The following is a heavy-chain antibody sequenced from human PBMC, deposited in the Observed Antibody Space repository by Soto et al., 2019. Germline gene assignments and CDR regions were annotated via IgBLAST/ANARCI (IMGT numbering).Heavy chain of an antibody. D-gene: IGHD3-22*01. CDR2: INHSGGT. Sequence: PSETLPVSRPVYGESFAAYYLRWIRQHPRKGLEWIGEINHSGGTSYNPSLESRVTISVDTSKSQFSLKLTSVTAADRAVYYCARGSVDTVDSSGFYEYWGKGTPVPVSS. J-gene: IGHJ4*02. CDR1: GESFAAYY. CDR3: ARGSVDTVDSSGFYEY. V-gene: IGHV4-34*01.